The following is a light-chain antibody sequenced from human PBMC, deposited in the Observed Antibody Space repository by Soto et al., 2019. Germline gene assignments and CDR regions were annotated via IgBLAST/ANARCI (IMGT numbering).Light chain of an antibody. CDR1: SSNIGAGYD. Sequence: QSVLTQPPSVSGAPGQRVTISCTGSSSNIGAGYDVHWYQQLPGTAPKLLIYGNSNRPSGVPDRFSGSKSGTSASLAITGLQAEDEADYYCQPYDSSLSGYVVGTGTKVTVL. J-gene: IGLJ1*01. CDR2: GNS. V-gene: IGLV1-40*01. CDR3: QPYDSSLSGYV.